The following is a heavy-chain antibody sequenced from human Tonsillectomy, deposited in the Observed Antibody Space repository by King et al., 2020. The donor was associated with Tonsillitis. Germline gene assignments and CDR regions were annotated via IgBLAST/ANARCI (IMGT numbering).Heavy chain of an antibody. Sequence: VQLVESGGGVVQPGKSLRLSCAASGFTFSSYGMQWVRQAPGKGLEWVAVLSHDGSNKYYADSVKGRFTISRDNSKNTLYLQMNNLRAEDTAVYYCAKGGCPYYYYGMDVWGQGTTVTVSS. D-gene: IGHD1-26*01. V-gene: IGHV3-30*18. CDR2: LSHDGSNK. J-gene: IGHJ6*02. CDR1: GFTFSSYG. CDR3: AKGGCPYYYYGMDV.